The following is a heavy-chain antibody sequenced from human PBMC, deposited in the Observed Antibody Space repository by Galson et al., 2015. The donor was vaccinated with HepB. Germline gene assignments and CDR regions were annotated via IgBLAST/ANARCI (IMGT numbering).Heavy chain of an antibody. CDR3: AKDIATGVQGVTDAFDI. CDR2: ISYDGSNK. V-gene: IGHV3-30*18. CDR1: GFTFSSYG. J-gene: IGHJ3*02. D-gene: IGHD3-10*01. Sequence: SLRLSCAASGFTFSSYGMHWVRQAPGKGLEWVAVISYDGSNKYYADSVKGRSTISRDNSKNTLYLQMNSLRAEDTAVYYCAKDIATGVQGVTDAFDIWGQGTMFTVSS.